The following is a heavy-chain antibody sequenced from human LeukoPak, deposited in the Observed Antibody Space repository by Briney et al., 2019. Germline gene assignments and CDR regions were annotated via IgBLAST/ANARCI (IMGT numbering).Heavy chain of an antibody. V-gene: IGHV5-51*01. J-gene: IGHJ6*04. CDR3: TSRRAPYYFYIDV. D-gene: IGHD3-10*01. Sequence: GESLKISCQGSGHNFTTYWIGWVRQKPGEGLEWMGLIYPTDSETKYNPSFQGQVTFSADKSTRTAYLQWDTLKASDTATYYCTSRRAPYYFYIDVWGKGTTATVSS. CDR1: GHNFTTYW. CDR2: IYPTDSET.